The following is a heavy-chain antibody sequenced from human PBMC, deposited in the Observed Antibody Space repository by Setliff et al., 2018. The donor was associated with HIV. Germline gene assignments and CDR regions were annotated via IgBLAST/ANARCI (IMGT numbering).Heavy chain of an antibody. CDR2: IYPGDSDT. J-gene: IGHJ5*01. V-gene: IGHV5-51*01. D-gene: IGHD6-13*01. CDR1: GYSFSTYW. Sequence: GESLKISCKGSGYSFSTYWIGWVRQMPGKGLEWMGIIYPGDSDTTYSPSFQGQVTISADKSISTAYLQWSSLKASDTAMYYCARVFSAGWFDSWGQGTLVTVSS. CDR3: ARVFSAGWFDS.